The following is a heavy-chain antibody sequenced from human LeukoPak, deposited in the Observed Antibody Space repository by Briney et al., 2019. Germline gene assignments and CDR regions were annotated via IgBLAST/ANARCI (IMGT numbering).Heavy chain of an antibody. J-gene: IGHJ4*02. D-gene: IGHD1-7*01. CDR2: INQDGSAK. CDR1: GFTLSGHW. CDR3: ARWDIRGTAHQLDY. Sequence: GGSLRLSCAASGFTLSGHWMTWVRQAPGKGLEWVANINQDGSAKYYVDSVKGRFTISRDNAKNSMYLQMNSLRAEDTAVYYCARWDIRGTAHQLDYWGQGTLVTVSS. V-gene: IGHV3-7*01.